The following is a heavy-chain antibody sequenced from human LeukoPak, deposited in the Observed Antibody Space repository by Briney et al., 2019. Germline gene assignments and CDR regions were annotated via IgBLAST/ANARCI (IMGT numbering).Heavy chain of an antibody. Sequence: PGGSLRLSCAASGFTFSGYAMSWVRQAPGKGLEWVSAISGSGGSTYYADSVKGRFTISRDNSKNTLYLQMNSLRAEDTAVYYCAKVPAGSVSKYYFDYWGQGNLVTVSS. D-gene: IGHD4-17*01. CDR2: ISGSGGST. CDR1: GFTFSGYA. CDR3: AKVPAGSVSKYYFDY. J-gene: IGHJ4*02. V-gene: IGHV3-23*01.